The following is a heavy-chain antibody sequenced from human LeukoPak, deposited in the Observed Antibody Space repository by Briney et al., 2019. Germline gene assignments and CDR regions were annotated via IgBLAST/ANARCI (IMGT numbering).Heavy chain of an antibody. CDR2: MNPNSGNT. Sequence: GASVKVSCKASGYTFTSYDINWVRQATGQGLEWMGWMNPNSGNTGYAQKFQGRVTMTRNTSISTAYMELSSLRSEDTAVYYCARGTTVVNYYYYYGMDVWGQGTTVTVSS. J-gene: IGHJ6*02. D-gene: IGHD4-23*01. CDR1: GYTFTSYD. CDR3: ARGTTVVNYYYYYGMDV. V-gene: IGHV1-8*01.